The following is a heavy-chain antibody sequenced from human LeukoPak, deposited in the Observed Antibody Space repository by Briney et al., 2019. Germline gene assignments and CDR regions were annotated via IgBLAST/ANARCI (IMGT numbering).Heavy chain of an antibody. CDR1: GGSISSGSYY. CDR2: IYTSGST. Sequence: PSETLSLTCTVSGGSISSGSYYWSWIRQPAGKGLEWIGRIYTSGSTNYNPSLKSRVTISVDTSKNQFSLKLSSVTAADTAVYYCARVPGYYYYMDVWGKGTTVTISS. CDR3: ARVPGYYYYMDV. V-gene: IGHV4-61*02. D-gene: IGHD1-1*01. J-gene: IGHJ6*03.